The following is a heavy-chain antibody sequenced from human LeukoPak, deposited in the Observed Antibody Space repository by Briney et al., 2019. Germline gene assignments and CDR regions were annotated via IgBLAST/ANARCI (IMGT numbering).Heavy chain of an antibody. J-gene: IGHJ3*02. CDR3: ARRTYDLWSGDYTGAFDI. D-gene: IGHD3-3*01. V-gene: IGHV4-59*01. Sequence: PSETLSLTCIVSGGSISSYYCSWILQPAGKGLEWLGYIYYSGSTNYNPSLKSRVTISVDTSKNQFSLKLSSVTAADTAVYYCARRTYDLWSGDYTGAFDIWGQGTMVTVSS. CDR1: GGSISSYY. CDR2: IYYSGST.